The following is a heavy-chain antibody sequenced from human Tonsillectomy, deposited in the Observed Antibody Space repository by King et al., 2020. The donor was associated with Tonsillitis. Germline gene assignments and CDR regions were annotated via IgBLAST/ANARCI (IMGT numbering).Heavy chain of an antibody. CDR3: ARQRGGSSWSDP. Sequence: LQLQESGPGLVKPSETLSLICTVSGGSISSSSDYWGWFRQPPGKGLEWIGNIYYSGTSDHNPSLKSRLSISIDTSRGQFSLKLSSVTTADTAMYYCARQRGGSSWSDPWGQGTQVTVSS. D-gene: IGHD6-13*01. CDR1: GGSISSSSDY. V-gene: IGHV4-39*01. J-gene: IGHJ5*02. CDR2: IYYSGTS.